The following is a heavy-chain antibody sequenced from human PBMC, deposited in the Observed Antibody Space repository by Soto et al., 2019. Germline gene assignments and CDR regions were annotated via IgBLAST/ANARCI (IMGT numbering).Heavy chain of an antibody. D-gene: IGHD3-16*01. CDR1: GYTFTRYY. Sequence: QVQLVQSGAEVKKPGASVKVSCKASGYTFTRYYLHWVRQAPGQGLEWMGAFDPSGAKTTYAQQFQGRVNMTRDTSTSVVYMELSSLRSEDTAVYYCARSSGGNYGIIIEGSNWFAPWGQGTLVTVSS. CDR2: FDPSGAKT. V-gene: IGHV1-46*01. CDR3: ARSSGGNYGIIIEGSNWFAP. J-gene: IGHJ5*02.